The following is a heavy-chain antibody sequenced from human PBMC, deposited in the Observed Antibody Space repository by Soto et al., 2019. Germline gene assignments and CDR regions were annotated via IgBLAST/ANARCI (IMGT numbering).Heavy chain of an antibody. CDR3: AGRSSLASVQVYFGEISNYNWFDP. CDR2: IYHSGST. Sequence: QLQLQESGPGLVKPPETLSLTCTVSNGSISSAIYYWGWIRQPPGKGLEWIGSIYHSGSTYYNPSLPGRVTITVDTSKNQFSLKLSSVTAADTAVYFCAGRSSLASVQVYFGEISNYNWFDPWGQGTLVTVSS. D-gene: IGHD3-10*01. V-gene: IGHV4-39*01. CDR1: NGSISSAIYY. J-gene: IGHJ5*02.